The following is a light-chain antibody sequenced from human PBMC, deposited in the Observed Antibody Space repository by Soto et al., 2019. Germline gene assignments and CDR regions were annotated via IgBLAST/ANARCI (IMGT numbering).Light chain of an antibody. CDR3: SSYTSSSTLVV. CDR1: SSDVGGYNY. V-gene: IGLV2-14*01. J-gene: IGLJ2*01. CDR2: DVG. Sequence: QSVLTQRASVSGSPGQSITISCTGTSSDVGGYNYVSWYQQHPGKAPKLMIYDVGNRPSGVSNRFSGSKSGNTASLTISGLQAEDEADYYCSSYTSSSTLVVFGGGTKVTVL.